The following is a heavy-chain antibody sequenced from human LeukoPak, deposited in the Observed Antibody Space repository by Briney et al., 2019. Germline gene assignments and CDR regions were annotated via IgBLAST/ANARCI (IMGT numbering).Heavy chain of an antibody. CDR2: ITGRGVRT. V-gene: IGHV3-23*01. CDR1: GFTFSRYG. CDR3: ANGAHPDSSHYYFDY. J-gene: IGHJ4*02. Sequence: PGGPLRLSCAASGFTFSRYGMSWVRQAPGKGLEWVSAITGRGVRTYNGDSVKGRFTISRGTSKNTVYLQMNSLRGDDTAVYYCANGAHPDSSHYYFDYWGQGALVTVSS. D-gene: IGHD2-2*01.